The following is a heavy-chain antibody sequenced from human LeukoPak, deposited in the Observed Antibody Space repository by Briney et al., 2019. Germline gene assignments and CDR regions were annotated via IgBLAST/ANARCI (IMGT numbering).Heavy chain of an antibody. J-gene: IGHJ5*02. CDR1: GYTVTSYD. CDR2: MNPNSGNT. Sequence: ASVKVSCKASGYTVTSYDINWVRQATGQGLEWMGWMNPNSGNTGYAQKFQGRVTITRNTSISTAYMELSSLRSEDTAVYYCARGYVTSNPYPCWFDPWGQGTLVTVSS. D-gene: IGHD1-1*01. V-gene: IGHV1-8*03. CDR3: ARGYVTSNPYPCWFDP.